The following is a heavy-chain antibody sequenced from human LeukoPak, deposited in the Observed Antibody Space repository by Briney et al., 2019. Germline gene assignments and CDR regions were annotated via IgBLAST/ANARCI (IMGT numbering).Heavy chain of an antibody. CDR3: ARADSSGSDFDY. Sequence: PGRSLRLSCAASGFTFDDYGMSWVRQAPRKGREWVCGINWNGGSTGYADSVKGRFTISRDNAKNSLYLQMNSLRAEDTALYYCARADSSGSDFDYWGQGTLVTVSS. CDR2: INWNGGST. J-gene: IGHJ4*02. D-gene: IGHD3-22*01. V-gene: IGHV3-20*04. CDR1: GFTFDDYG.